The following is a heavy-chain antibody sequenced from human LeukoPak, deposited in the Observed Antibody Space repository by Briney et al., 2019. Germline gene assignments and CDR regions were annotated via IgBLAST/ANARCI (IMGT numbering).Heavy chain of an antibody. CDR2: IWYDGSNK. D-gene: IGHD6-19*01. CDR3: ARDMEVAGTSIDY. V-gene: IGHV3-33*01. CDR1: GFTFSSYG. J-gene: IGHJ4*02. Sequence: PGGSLRLPCAASGFTFSSYGMHWVRQAPGKVLEWVAVIWYDGSNKYYADSVKGRFTISRDNSKNTLYLQMNSLRAEDTAVYYCARDMEVAGTSIDYWGQGTLVTVSS.